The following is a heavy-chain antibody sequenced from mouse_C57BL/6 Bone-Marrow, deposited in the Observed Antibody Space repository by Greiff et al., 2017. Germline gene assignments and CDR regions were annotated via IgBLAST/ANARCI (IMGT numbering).Heavy chain of an antibody. CDR3: ARGGVTTVVAHYFDY. CDR1: GYSFTGYY. V-gene: IGHV1-42*01. D-gene: IGHD1-1*01. Sequence: EVQLVESGPELVKPGASVKISCKASGYSFTGYYMNWVKQSPEQSLEWIGEINPSTGGTTYNQKFKAKATLTVDKSSRTAYMQLQSLTSEDSAVYYCARGGVTTVVAHYFDYWGQGTTLTVSS. J-gene: IGHJ2*01. CDR2: INPSTGGT.